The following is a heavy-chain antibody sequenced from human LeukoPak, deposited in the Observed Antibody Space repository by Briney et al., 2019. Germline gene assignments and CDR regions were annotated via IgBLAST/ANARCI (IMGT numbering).Heavy chain of an antibody. D-gene: IGHD4-17*01. J-gene: IGHJ4*02. Sequence: SETLSLTRTVSGGSISSSSYYWGWIRQPPGKGLEWIGSIYYSGSTYYNPSLKSRVTISVDTSKNQFSLKLSSVTAADTAVYYCARVVGGYGDPFDYWGQGTLVTVSS. CDR3: ARVVGGYGDPFDY. CDR1: GGSISSSSYY. V-gene: IGHV4-39*07. CDR2: IYYSGST.